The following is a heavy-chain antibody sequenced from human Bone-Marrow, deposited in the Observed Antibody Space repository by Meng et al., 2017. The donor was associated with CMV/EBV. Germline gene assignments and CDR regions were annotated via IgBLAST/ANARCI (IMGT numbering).Heavy chain of an antibody. CDR1: GSTFSSYA. D-gene: IGHD6-13*01. V-gene: IGHV3-23*03. Sequence: GGSLRLSCAASGSTFSSYAMSWVRQIPGKGLEWISLIYSGGTNTYYADSVKGRFTISRDNSKNTLYLQMNSLRAEDTAVYYCARDQGSSWYWGCAFAIWGQGKMVHVAS. J-gene: IGHJ3*02. CDR2: IYSGGTNT. CDR3: ARDQGSSWYWGCAFAI.